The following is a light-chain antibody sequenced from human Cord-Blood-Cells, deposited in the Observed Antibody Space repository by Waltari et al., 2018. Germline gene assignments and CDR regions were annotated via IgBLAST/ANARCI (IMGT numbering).Light chain of an antibody. CDR1: SSDVGSYTL. V-gene: IGLV2-23*01. Sequence: QSALTQPASVSGSPGQSITISCTGTSSDVGSYTLFSCYQQHPGKPPKLMIYEGSKRPSGVSNRFSGSKSGNTASLTISGLQAEDEADYYCCSYAGSSFWVFGGGTKLTVL. CDR3: CSYAGSSFWV. CDR2: EGS. J-gene: IGLJ3*02.